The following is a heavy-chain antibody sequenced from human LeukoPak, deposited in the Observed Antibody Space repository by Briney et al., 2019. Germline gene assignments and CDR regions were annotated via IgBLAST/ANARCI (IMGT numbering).Heavy chain of an antibody. CDR2: INHSGST. CDR3: ARGEQYYYDSSGYYVFDY. Sequence: SETLSLTRAVYGGSFSDYYWSWIRQPPGKGLEWIGEINHSGSTNYNPSLKSRVTISVDTFKNQFSLKLSSVTAADTAVYYCARGEQYYYDSSGYYVFDYWGQGTLVTVSS. V-gene: IGHV4-34*01. D-gene: IGHD3-22*01. J-gene: IGHJ4*02. CDR1: GGSFSDYY.